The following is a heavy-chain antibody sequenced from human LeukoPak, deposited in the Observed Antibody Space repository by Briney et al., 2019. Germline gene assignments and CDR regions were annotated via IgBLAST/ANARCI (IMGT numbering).Heavy chain of an antibody. CDR3: ARANWAGTMFDY. V-gene: IGHV4-59*01. CDR2: IYYSGST. Sequence: PSETLSLTCTVSGDSISSYYWSWLRQPPGKGLEWIGYIYYSGSTTYNPSLKSRVTISVDTSKNQFSLKLSSVTAADTAVYYCARANWAGTMFDYWGQGTLVTVSS. D-gene: IGHD1/OR15-1a*01. CDR1: GDSISSYY. J-gene: IGHJ4*02.